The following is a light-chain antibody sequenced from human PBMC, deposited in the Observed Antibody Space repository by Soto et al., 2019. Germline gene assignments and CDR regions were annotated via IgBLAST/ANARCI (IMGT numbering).Light chain of an antibody. CDR2: EVN. CDR1: GGDVGNYDL. J-gene: IGLJ1*01. V-gene: IGLV2-14*02. CDR3: AAWDDSLNAYV. Sequence: QSALTQPASVSGSPGQSITISCAGSGGDVGNYDLLSWYQQIPGKAPKLIIFEVNRRPSGVPDRFSGSKSGTSASLAISGLQSEDEAEYYCAAWDDSLNAYVFGAVTKLTVL.